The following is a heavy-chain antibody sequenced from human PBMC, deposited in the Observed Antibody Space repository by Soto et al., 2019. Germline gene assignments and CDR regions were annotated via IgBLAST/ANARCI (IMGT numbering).Heavy chain of an antibody. J-gene: IGHJ4*02. CDR2: IGPDGTTT. D-gene: IGHD1-1*01. V-gene: IGHV3-74*01. Sequence: GSLRLSCAASGFTFSSHWMHWVRQAPGKGLVWVSHIGPDGTTTRDADSVQGRFTISRDNARNTLYLQMDSLRDEDTAVYYCARDNNWSYDYWGQGILVTVSS. CDR3: ARDNNWSYDY. CDR1: GFTFSSHW.